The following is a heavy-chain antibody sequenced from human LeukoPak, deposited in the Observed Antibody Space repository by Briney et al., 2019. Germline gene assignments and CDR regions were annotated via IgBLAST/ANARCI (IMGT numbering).Heavy chain of an antibody. Sequence: SETLSLTCSVSGGSITSGSYYWSWIRQSAGKGLEWIGRINTSGSANYNPSFKSRVTISADTSKNQLPLRLNSVTAADTAVYYCARVPVAAPVDYWGQGTPVTVSS. J-gene: IGHJ4*02. CDR3: ARVPVAAPVDY. D-gene: IGHD6-13*01. CDR1: GGSITSGSYY. V-gene: IGHV4-61*02. CDR2: INTSGSA.